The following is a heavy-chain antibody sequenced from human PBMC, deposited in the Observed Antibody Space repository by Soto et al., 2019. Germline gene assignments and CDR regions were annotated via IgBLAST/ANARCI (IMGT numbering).Heavy chain of an antibody. CDR1: GGTFSSYA. CDR3: ARDVIPCGGTCSYFWFDP. D-gene: IGHD2-15*01. Sequence: QVQLVQSGAEVKKPGSSVKVSCKASGGTFSSYAISWVRQAPGQGLEWMGGIIPIFGTGNYAQRFQGRVTITADESTSTAYMELSSLRSEDTAVYYCARDVIPCGGTCSYFWFDPWGQGTLVTVSS. CDR2: IIPIFGTG. V-gene: IGHV1-69*01. J-gene: IGHJ5*02.